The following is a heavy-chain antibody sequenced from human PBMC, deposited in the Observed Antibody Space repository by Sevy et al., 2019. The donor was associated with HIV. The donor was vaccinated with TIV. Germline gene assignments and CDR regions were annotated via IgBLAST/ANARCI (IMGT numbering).Heavy chain of an antibody. J-gene: IGHJ6*02. CDR1: GGSISSYY. D-gene: IGHD3-3*01. CDR3: ARGHDFWSGSSHYYYYYGMDV. CDR2: IYYSGST. V-gene: IGHV4-59*01. Sequence: SETLSLTCTVSGGSISSYYWSWIRQPPGKGLEWIGYIYYSGSTNYNPSLKSRVTISVDTSKNQFSLKLSSVTAADTAVYYCARGHDFWSGSSHYYYYYGMDVWGLGTTVTVSS.